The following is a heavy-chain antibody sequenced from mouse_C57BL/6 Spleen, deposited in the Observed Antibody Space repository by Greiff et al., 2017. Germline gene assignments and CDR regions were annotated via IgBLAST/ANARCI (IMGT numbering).Heavy chain of an antibody. D-gene: IGHD1-1*01. Sequence: VQRVESGPGLVQPSQSLSITCTVSGFSLTSYGVHWVRQSPGKGLEWLGVIWSGGSTDYNAAFISRLSISKDNSKSQVFFKMNSLQADDTAIYYCARNPLYYGSSYRYFDVWGTGTTVTVSS. V-gene: IGHV2-2*01. CDR2: IWSGGST. CDR3: ARNPLYYGSSYRYFDV. CDR1: GFSLTSYG. J-gene: IGHJ1*03.